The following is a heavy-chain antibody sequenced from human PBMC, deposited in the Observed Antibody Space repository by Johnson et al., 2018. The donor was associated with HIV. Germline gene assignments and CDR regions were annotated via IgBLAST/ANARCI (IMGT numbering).Heavy chain of an antibody. CDR2: IYAGGNI. J-gene: IGHJ3*02. CDR3: ARRGLANAFDI. D-gene: IGHD3-10*01. V-gene: IGHV3-66*01. Sequence: LLVESGGGVVRPGGSLRLSCAASGFTVSSNYMSWVRQAPGKGLEWVSIIYAGGNIYYAHSVKGRFTISRDNSRNTLYLQMDSLRADDTAVYYCARRGLANAFDIWGQGTMVTVSS. CDR1: GFTVSSNY.